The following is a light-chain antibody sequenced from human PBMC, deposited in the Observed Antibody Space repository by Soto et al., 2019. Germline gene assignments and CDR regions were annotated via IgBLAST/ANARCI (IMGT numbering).Light chain of an antibody. V-gene: IGLV2-14*03. CDR1: SSDVGGYNY. Sequence: QSVLTQPASVSGSPGQSITISCTGTSSDVGGYNYVSWYQHHPGKAPKLMISDVSNRPSGVSNRFSGSKSGNTASLTISGLQPEDEADYYCSSYTTSNTRQIVFGTGTKVTV. CDR3: SSYTTSNTRQIV. CDR2: DVS. J-gene: IGLJ1*01.